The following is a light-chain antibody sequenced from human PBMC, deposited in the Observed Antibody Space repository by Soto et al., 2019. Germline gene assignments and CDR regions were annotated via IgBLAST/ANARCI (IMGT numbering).Light chain of an antibody. J-gene: IGKJ5*01. V-gene: IGKV1-27*01. CDR2: AAS. Sequence: DFQMTQSPSSLSASVGDTVTLTCRASQGFTNYLAWYQQKPGKAPKLLIYAASTLQSGVPPRFSGSGSGTHFTLTIGSLQPEDAATYYCQKYNTAPYTFGQGTRLEIK. CDR3: QKYNTAPYT. CDR1: QGFTNY.